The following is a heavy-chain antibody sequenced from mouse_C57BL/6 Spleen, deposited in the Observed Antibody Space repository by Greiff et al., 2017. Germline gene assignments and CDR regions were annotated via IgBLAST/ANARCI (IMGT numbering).Heavy chain of an antibody. Sequence: QVQLQLPGAELVKPGASVKLSCKASGYTFTSYWMHWVKQRPGQGLEWIGMIHPNSGSTNYNEKFKSKATLTVDKSSSTAYMQLSSLTSEDSAVYYCARKGDYDEGMDYWGQGTSVTVSS. CDR2: IHPNSGST. CDR3: ARKGDYDEGMDY. D-gene: IGHD2-4*01. J-gene: IGHJ4*01. V-gene: IGHV1-64*01. CDR1: GYTFTSYW.